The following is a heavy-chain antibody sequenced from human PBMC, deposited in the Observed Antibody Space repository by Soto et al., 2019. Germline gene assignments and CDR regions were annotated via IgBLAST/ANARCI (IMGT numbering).Heavy chain of an antibody. J-gene: IGHJ3*02. CDR2: IYYSGST. V-gene: IGHV4-31*03. Sequence: QVQLQESGPGLVKPSQTLSLTCTVSGGSISSGGYYWSWIRQHPGKGLEWIVYIYYSGSTYYNPSLKSRVTISVDTSKNQFSLKLSSVTAADTAVYYCARDLMNYYDSSGPQANAFDIWGQGTMVTVSS. CDR1: GGSISSGGYY. CDR3: ARDLMNYYDSSGPQANAFDI. D-gene: IGHD3-22*01.